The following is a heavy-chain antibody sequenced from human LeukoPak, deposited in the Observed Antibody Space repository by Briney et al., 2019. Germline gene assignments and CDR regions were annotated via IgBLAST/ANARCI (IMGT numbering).Heavy chain of an antibody. D-gene: IGHD1-26*01. CDR2: ISWNSGSI. CDR3: AKSLSGSLKGAFDY. V-gene: IGHV3-9*03. Sequence: GGSLRLSCAASGFTFDDYAMHWVRQAPGKSPEWVSGISWNSGSIGYADSVKGRFTISRDNAKNSLYLQMNSLRAEDMALYYCAKSLSGSLKGAFDYWGQGTLVTVSS. J-gene: IGHJ4*02. CDR1: GFTFDDYA.